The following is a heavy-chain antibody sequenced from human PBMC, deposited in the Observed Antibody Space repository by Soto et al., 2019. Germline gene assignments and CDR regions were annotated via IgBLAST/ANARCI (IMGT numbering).Heavy chain of an antibody. Sequence: PGGSLRLSCAASGFTFSDYYMSWIRQAPGKGLEWVSYISSSSSYTNYADSVKGRFTISRDNAKNSLYLQMNSLRAEDTAVYYCGGGYCSSTSCYTSSFGMDVWGQGTTVTVSS. J-gene: IGHJ6*02. V-gene: IGHV3-11*06. CDR3: GGGYCSSTSCYTSSFGMDV. CDR2: ISSSSSYT. CDR1: GFTFSDYY. D-gene: IGHD2-2*02.